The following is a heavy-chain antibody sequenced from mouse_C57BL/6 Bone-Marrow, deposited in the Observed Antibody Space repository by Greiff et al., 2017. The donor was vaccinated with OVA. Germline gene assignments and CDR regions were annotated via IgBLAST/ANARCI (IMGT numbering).Heavy chain of an antibody. CDR2: IDPENGDT. V-gene: IGHV14-4*01. CDR1: GFNIKDAY. D-gene: IGHD2-12*01. J-gene: IGHJ4*01. Sequence: VQLQQSGAELVRPGASVKLSCTASGFNIKDAYMHWVKQRPEQGLEWIGWIDPENGDTEYASKFQGNATITADTSSNTAYLQLSSLTSEDTAVYYCTTNYRDYYAMDDWGQGTSVTVSS. CDR3: TTNYRDYYAMDD.